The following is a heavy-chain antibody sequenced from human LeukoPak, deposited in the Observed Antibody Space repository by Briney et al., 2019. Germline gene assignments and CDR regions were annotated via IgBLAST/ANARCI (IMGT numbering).Heavy chain of an antibody. Sequence: GGSLRLSCAASGFTFDDYAMHWVRQVPGKGLEWVSGISWNSGKIGYADSVKGRFTISRDNAKKSLHLQMNSLRAEDTAFYYCAKDKGSVTIGAFDIWGQGTMVTVSS. CDR2: ISWNSGKI. D-gene: IGHD4-11*01. CDR1: GFTFDDYA. CDR3: AKDKGSVTIGAFDI. V-gene: IGHV3-9*01. J-gene: IGHJ3*02.